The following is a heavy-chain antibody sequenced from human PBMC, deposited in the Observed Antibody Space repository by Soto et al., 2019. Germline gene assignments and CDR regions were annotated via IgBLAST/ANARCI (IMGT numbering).Heavy chain of an antibody. Sequence: EVQLVESGGGLVKPGGSLRLSCISSGFTFRTYTMNWVRQAPGKGLEWVSGIRGFSPYTFYAESVKGRFTISRDNAKNSLYLQTNSLRAEDTAVYYCARDRGYDAHDYYYNAMDVWGQGTTVTVSS. D-gene: IGHD3-10*01. J-gene: IGHJ6*02. V-gene: IGHV3-21*01. CDR1: GFTFRTYT. CDR3: ARDRGYDAHDYYYNAMDV. CDR2: IRGFSPYT.